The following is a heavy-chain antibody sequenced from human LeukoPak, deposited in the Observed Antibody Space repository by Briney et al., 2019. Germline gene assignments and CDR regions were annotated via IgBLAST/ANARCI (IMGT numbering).Heavy chain of an antibody. Sequence: SETLSLTCTVSGDSISSSSYYWGWSRQPPGKGLEWIGSIYYSGDTYYNPSLKSRVTISVDTSKNQFSLKLSSVTAADTAVYYCARPSVPNIALVAFHYWGQGILVTVSS. J-gene: IGHJ4*02. CDR3: ARPSVPNIALVAFHY. CDR2: IYYSGDT. V-gene: IGHV4-39*01. D-gene: IGHD2/OR15-2a*01. CDR1: GDSISSSSYY.